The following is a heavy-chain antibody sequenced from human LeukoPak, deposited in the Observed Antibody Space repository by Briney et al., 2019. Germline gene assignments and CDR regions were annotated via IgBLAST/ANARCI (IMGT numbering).Heavy chain of an antibody. V-gene: IGHV4-34*01. D-gene: IGHD3-3*01. CDR1: GGSFSGYY. CDR2: INHSGST. CDR3: ARARVLRFLEWLSAFQH. J-gene: IGHJ1*01. Sequence: SETLSLTCAVYGGSFSGYYWSWIRQPPGKGLEWIGEINHSGSTNYNPSLKSRVTISVDTSKNQFSLKLSSVTAADTAVYYCARARVLRFLEWLSAFQHWGQGTLVTVSS.